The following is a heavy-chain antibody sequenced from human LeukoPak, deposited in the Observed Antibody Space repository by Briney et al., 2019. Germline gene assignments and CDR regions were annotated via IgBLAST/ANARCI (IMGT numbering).Heavy chain of an antibody. J-gene: IGHJ1*01. D-gene: IGHD5-24*01. CDR3: AKDASEMATIVYFQH. CDR1: GFTFSSYG. Sequence: GGSLRLSCAASGFTFSSYGMHWVRQAPGKGLEWVAVISYDGSNKYYADSVKGRFTISRDNSKNTLYLQMNSLRAEDTAVYYCAKDASEMATIVYFQHWGQGTLVTVSS. CDR2: ISYDGSNK. V-gene: IGHV3-30*18.